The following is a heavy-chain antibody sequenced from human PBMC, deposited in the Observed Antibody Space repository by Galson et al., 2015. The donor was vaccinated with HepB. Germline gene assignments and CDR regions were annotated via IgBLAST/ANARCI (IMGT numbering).Heavy chain of an antibody. CDR2: ISGSGGST. V-gene: IGHV3-23*01. D-gene: IGHD5-18*01. CDR1: GFTFSSYA. CDR3: AKDPVGQLWLPGDYFDY. J-gene: IGHJ4*02. Sequence: SLRLSCAASGFTFSSYAMSWVRQAPGKGLEWVSAISGSGGSTYYADSVKGRFTIFRDNSKNTLYLQMNSLRAEDTAVYYCAKDPVGQLWLPGDYFDYWGQGTLVTVSS.